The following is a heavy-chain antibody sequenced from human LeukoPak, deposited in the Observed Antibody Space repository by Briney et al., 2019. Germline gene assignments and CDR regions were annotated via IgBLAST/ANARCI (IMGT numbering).Heavy chain of an antibody. D-gene: IGHD5-18*01. CDR3: ATTYSYTSGGYDY. Sequence: SETLSLTCTVSGGSISGSSYHWGWIRPSPGQGLEWIGSINYSGTTYYNPSLKSRVTISVDTSKSQFSLKVSSVTAADTAVYYCATTYSYTSGGYDYWGQGTLVTVSS. J-gene: IGHJ4*02. V-gene: IGHV4-39*01. CDR2: INYSGTT. CDR1: GGSISGSSYH.